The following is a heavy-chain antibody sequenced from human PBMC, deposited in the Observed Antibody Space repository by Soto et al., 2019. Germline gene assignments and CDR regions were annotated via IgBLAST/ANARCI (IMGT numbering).Heavy chain of an antibody. CDR1: GYTFINYY. D-gene: IGHD6-6*01. CDR2: INPMGGST. CDR3: ARDSKSSDYFDY. J-gene: IGHJ4*02. Sequence: ASVKVSCKASGYTFINYYIHWVRQAPGQGLEWMAIINPMGGSTNYAQEFQGRVTLTSDTSTSTAYMELSSLRFEDTAVYYCARDSKSSDYFDYWAQGTLVTVPS. V-gene: IGHV1-46*01.